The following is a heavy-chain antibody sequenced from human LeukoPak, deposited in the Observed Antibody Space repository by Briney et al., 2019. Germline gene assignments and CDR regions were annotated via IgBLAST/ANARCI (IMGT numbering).Heavy chain of an antibody. CDR2: IYYSGNT. J-gene: IGHJ5*02. V-gene: IGHV4-31*03. CDR3: ARDVGFCSGGSCYPYNWFDP. CDR1: GGSITNDNYF. Sequence: PPETLSLTCTVSGGSITNDNYFWSWIRQHPGKGLEWIGYIYYSGNTYYNPSLKSRVTMSVDTSKNQFSLKLSSMTAADTAVYHCARDVGFCSGGSCYPYNWFDPWGQGTLVTVSS. D-gene: IGHD2-15*01.